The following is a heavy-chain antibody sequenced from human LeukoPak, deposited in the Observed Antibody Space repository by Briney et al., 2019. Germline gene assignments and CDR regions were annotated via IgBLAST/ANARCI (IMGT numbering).Heavy chain of an antibody. J-gene: IGHJ6*03. CDR3: ARSLTPPYSSSFRHNYYYYMDV. Sequence: SVKVSCKASGGTFSSYAISWVRQAPGQGLEWMGGIIPIFGTANYAQKFQGRVTITTDESASTAYMELSSLRSEDTAVYYCARSLTPPYSSSFRHNYYYYMDVWGKGTTVTVSS. V-gene: IGHV1-69*05. CDR2: IIPIFGTA. CDR1: GGTFSSYA. D-gene: IGHD6-6*01.